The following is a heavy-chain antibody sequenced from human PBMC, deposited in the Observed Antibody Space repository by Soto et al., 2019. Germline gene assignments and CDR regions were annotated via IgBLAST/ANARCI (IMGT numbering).Heavy chain of an antibody. V-gene: IGHV4-34*01. CDR3: AREGYCSGGSCYSSDX. D-gene: IGHD2-15*01. J-gene: IGHJ4*02. Sequence: PSETLSLTCAVHGGSFSGYYWSWIRQPPGKGLEWIGEINHSGSTNYNPSLKSRVTISVDTSKNQFSLKLSSVTAADTAVYYCAREGYCSGGSCYSSDXWGQGTLVTVSS. CDR2: INHSGST. CDR1: GGSFSGYY.